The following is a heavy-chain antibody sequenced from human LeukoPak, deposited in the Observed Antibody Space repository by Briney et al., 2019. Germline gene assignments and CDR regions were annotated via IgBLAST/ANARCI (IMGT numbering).Heavy chain of an antibody. J-gene: IGHJ4*02. CDR1: GYTFTIYG. CDR2: ISAYNGDT. V-gene: IGHV1-18*01. CDR3: ARDRNGNSRYFDY. Sequence: ASVSVSFKASGYTFTIYGFSWVRQAPGQGLEWMGWISAYNGDTHYAQKLKGRVTMTTDASTSTAYLELRSLRSDDTAMYYCARDRNGNSRYFDYWGQGTLVTVSS. D-gene: IGHD1-7*01.